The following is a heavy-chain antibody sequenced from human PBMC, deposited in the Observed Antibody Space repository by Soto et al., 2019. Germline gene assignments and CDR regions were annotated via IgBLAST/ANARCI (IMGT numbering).Heavy chain of an antibody. Sequence: GGSLRLSCAASGFTFSSYGMHWVRQAPGKGLEWVAVIWYDGSNKYYADSVKGRFTISRYNSKNTLYLQMNSLRAEYTAVYYCASRLDYADAFDIWGQGTMVTVSS. CDR1: GFTFSSYG. CDR3: ASRLDYADAFDI. CDR2: IWYDGSNK. V-gene: IGHV3-33*01. D-gene: IGHD4-17*01. J-gene: IGHJ3*02.